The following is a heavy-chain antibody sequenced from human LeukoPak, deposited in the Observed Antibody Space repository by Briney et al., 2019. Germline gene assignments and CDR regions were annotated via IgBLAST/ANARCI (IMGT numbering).Heavy chain of an antibody. CDR2: IYYSGST. CDR3: ARAVRYCSGGSCYYYYMDV. D-gene: IGHD2-15*01. V-gene: IGHV4-61*01. J-gene: IGHJ6*03. CDR1: GGSISSSSYY. Sequence: SETLSLTCTVSGGSISSSSYYWSWIRQPPGKGLEWIGYIYYSGSTNYNPSLKSRVTISVDTSKNQFSLKLSSVTAADTAVYYCARAVRYCSGGSCYYYYMDVWGKGTTVTVSS.